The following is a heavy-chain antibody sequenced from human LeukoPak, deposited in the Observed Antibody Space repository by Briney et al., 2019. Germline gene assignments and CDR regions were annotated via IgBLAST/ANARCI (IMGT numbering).Heavy chain of an antibody. Sequence: SETLSLTCTVSGGSISSGDYYWSWIRQPPGKGLEWIGYIYYSGSTNYNPSLKSRVTISVDTSKNQFSLKLSSVTAADTAVYYCARVGYCSSTSCSKGYYYYYMDVWGKGTTVTVSS. CDR2: IYYSGST. CDR1: GGSISSGDYY. D-gene: IGHD2-2*01. V-gene: IGHV4-61*08. CDR3: ARVGYCSSTSCSKGYYYYYMDV. J-gene: IGHJ6*03.